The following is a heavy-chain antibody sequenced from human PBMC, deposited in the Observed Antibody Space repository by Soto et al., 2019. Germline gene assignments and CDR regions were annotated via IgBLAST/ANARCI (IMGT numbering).Heavy chain of an antibody. CDR2: INPNSGGT. D-gene: IGHD3-9*01. Sequence: ASVKVSCKASGYTFTGYYMHWVRQAPGQGLEWMGWINPNSGGTNYAQKFQGWVTMTRDTSISTAYMELSRLRSDDTAVYYCARGTLTVRNEAPNLFHAFDIWGQGTMVTVSS. V-gene: IGHV1-2*04. CDR1: GYTFTGYY. CDR3: ARGTLTVRNEAPNLFHAFDI. J-gene: IGHJ3*02.